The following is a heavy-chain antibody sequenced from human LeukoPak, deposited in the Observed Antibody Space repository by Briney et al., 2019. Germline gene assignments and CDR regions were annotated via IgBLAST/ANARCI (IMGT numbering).Heavy chain of an antibody. CDR1: GGSFSGYY. J-gene: IGHJ4*02. CDR2: INHRGST. D-gene: IGHD1-26*01. Sequence: SETLSLTCAVYGGSFSGYYWSWIRQPPGKGLEWIGEINHRGSTNYNPSLKSRVTISVDTSKNQFSLKLSSVTAADTAVYYCAIVGATPDYWGQGTLVTVSS. CDR3: AIVGATPDY. V-gene: IGHV4-34*01.